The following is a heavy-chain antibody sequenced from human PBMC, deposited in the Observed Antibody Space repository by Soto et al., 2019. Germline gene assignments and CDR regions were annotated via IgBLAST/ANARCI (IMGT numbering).Heavy chain of an antibody. CDR3: ARSSGGVYGIIIEGTNWFAP. D-gene: IGHD3-16*01. CDR1: GGLFSSYP. V-gene: IGHV1-69*06. CDR2: IIPVFQTA. Sequence: QEQLVQSGAEVKKPGSSVKVSCTASGGLFSSYPISWVRQVPGQGLEWMGGIIPVFQTAYYTQKFQGRVTMTRDTSTSTVYMELRGLTSEDTAVYYCARSSGGVYGIIIEGTNWFAPWGQGTLVTVSS. J-gene: IGHJ5*02.